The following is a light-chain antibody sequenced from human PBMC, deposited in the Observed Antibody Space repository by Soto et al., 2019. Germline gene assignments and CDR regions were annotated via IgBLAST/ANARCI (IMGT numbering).Light chain of an antibody. Sequence: QSVLTQPASVSGSPGQSITISCTGTSSDIGGYDFVSWYQQHPGKAPKLMIYDVINRPSGVPNRFSGSKSGNTASLTISGLQAEDEADYYCNSCTSANTYVFGTGTKLT. CDR3: NSCTSANTYV. V-gene: IGLV2-14*03. CDR1: SSDIGGYDF. CDR2: DVI. J-gene: IGLJ1*01.